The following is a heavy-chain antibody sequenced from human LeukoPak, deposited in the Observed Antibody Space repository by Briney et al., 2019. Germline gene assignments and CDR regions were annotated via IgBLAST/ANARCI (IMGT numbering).Heavy chain of an antibody. Sequence: SETLSLTCTVSGGSVSSGSYYWSWIRQPPGKGLEWIGYIYYSGSTNYNPSLKSRVAISVDTSKNQFSLKLSSVTAADTAVYYCARGGGSYGFVLGAFDIWGRGTMVTVSS. CDR1: GGSVSSGSYY. D-gene: IGHD1-26*01. CDR2: IYYSGST. CDR3: ARGGGSYGFVLGAFDI. V-gene: IGHV4-61*01. J-gene: IGHJ3*02.